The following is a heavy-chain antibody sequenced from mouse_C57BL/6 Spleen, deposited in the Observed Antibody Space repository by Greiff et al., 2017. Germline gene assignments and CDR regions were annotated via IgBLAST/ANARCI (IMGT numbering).Heavy chain of an antibody. CDR1: GFTFSSYA. D-gene: IGHD4-1*02. CDR3: TRAQLGRGRNYFDY. Sequence: EVKLVESGEGLVKPGGSLKLSCAASGFTFSSYAMSWVRQTPEKRLEWVAYISSGGDYIYYADTVKGRFTISRDNARNTLYLQMSSLKSEDTAMYYCTRAQLGRGRNYFDYWGQGTTLTVSS. CDR2: ISSGGDYI. V-gene: IGHV5-9-1*02. J-gene: IGHJ2*01.